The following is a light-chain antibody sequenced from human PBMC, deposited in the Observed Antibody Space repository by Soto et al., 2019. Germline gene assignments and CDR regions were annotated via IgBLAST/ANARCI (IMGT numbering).Light chain of an antibody. V-gene: IGLV2-8*01. CDR3: SSFAGNNTLV. CDR2: EVS. Sequence: QSVLTQPPSASGSPGQSVTISCSGTSSDVGGYNYVSWYQQHPGKAPQLMISEVSKQPAVVPDRFYGSKCGNTAFLTVSVLQAEDEADYYSSSFAGNNTLVFGGGTKVTVL. J-gene: IGLJ2*01. CDR1: SSDVGGYNY.